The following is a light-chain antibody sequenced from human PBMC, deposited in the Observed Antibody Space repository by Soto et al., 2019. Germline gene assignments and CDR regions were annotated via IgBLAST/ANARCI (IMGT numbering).Light chain of an antibody. V-gene: IGKV3-11*01. CDR2: DAS. CDR1: QSVRAY. J-gene: IGKJ1*01. Sequence: IVLTQSPDTLSLSPGERATLSCRASQSVRAYLAWYQQKPGQAPRLLIYDASNRATGIPARFSGSGSGTEFTLTISSLQSEDFAVYYCQQYNNWPPWTFGQGTKVEIK. CDR3: QQYNNWPPWT.